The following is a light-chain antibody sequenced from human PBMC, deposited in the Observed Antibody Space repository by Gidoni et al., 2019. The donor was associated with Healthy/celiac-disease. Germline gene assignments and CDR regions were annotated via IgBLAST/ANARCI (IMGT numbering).Light chain of an antibody. V-gene: IGKV3-15*01. Sequence: DIVMTQSPATLSVSTGERDTLPCRPSQSVSSNLAWYQQKPGQAPRLLIYGASTRATGITARFSGSGSGTAFILTISSLQSEDFAVYYCQQYNNWPAWTFGQGTKVEIK. CDR2: GAS. J-gene: IGKJ1*01. CDR1: QSVSSN. CDR3: QQYNNWPAWT.